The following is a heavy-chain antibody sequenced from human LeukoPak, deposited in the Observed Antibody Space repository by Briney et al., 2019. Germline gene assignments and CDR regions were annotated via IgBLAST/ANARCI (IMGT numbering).Heavy chain of an antibody. J-gene: IGHJ4*02. Sequence: SQTLSLTRTVSGGSISSGTYYWSWIRQHPGKGLEWIGYIYYSGSTYYNPSLKSRVTISVDTSKNQFSLKLSSVTAADTAVYYCARVDVTIFGVVSPFDYWGQGTLVTVSS. V-gene: IGHV4-31*03. CDR2: IYYSGST. CDR3: ARVDVTIFGVVSPFDY. CDR1: GGSISSGTYY. D-gene: IGHD3-3*01.